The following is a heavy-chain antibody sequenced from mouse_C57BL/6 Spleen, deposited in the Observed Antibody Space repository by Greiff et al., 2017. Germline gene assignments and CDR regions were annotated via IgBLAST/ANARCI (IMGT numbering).Heavy chain of an antibody. J-gene: IGHJ3*01. CDR1: GYTFTSYW. CDR2: INPSSGYT. V-gene: IGHV1-7*01. CDR3: ARSDDGNHPFAY. Sequence: QVHVKQSGAELAKPGASVKLSCKASGYTFTSYWMHWVKQRPGQGLEWIGYINPSSGYTKYNQKFKDKATLTADKSSSTAYMQLSSLTYEDSAVYYCARSDDGNHPFAYWGQGTLVTVSA. D-gene: IGHD2-1*01.